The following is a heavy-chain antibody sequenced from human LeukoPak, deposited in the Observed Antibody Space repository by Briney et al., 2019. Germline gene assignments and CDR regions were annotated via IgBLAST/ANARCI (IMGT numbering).Heavy chain of an antibody. CDR2: INTDGTVT. V-gene: IGHV3-74*01. J-gene: IGHJ4*02. D-gene: IGHD6-19*01. CDR3: ATKQWLAPPPDS. CDR1: GFTFSKYW. Sequence: GGSLSLSCAASGFTFSKYWMLWVRQAPGKGLESVSRINTDGTVTTYADSVKGRFTASRDNADNTMFLQMNSVRDEDTAVYYCATKQWLAPPPDSWGQGTPVTVSS.